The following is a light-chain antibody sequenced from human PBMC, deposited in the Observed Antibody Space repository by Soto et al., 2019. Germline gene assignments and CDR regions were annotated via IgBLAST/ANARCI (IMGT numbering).Light chain of an antibody. CDR1: SSDVGGYNY. V-gene: IGLV2-14*01. J-gene: IGLJ1*01. CDR2: EVS. Sequence: QSVLTQPASVSGSPGQSITISCTGTSSDVGGYNYVSWYQQHPGKAPKLMIYEVSNRPSGVSNRFSGSKSGNTASLTISGSQAADEAEYFCVSYKTDDTFVFGTGTKVTVL. CDR3: VSYKTDDTFV.